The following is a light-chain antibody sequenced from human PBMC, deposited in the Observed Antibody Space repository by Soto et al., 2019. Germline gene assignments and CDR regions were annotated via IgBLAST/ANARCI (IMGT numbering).Light chain of an antibody. CDR1: QSVSNSY. CDR3: QQYGSSPPIT. J-gene: IGKJ5*01. CDR2: AAS. Sequence: EIVLTQSPGTLSLSPGERATLSCRASQSVSNSYLAWYLQKPGQAPRLLIYAASSRATGIPDRFSGSGSGTDFILTISRLEPEDFAVYYCQQYGSSPPITFGQGKRLEIK. V-gene: IGKV3-20*01.